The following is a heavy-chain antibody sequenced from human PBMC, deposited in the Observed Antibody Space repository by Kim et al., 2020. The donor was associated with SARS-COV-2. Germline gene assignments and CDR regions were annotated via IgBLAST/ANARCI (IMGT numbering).Heavy chain of an antibody. V-gene: IGHV3-23*01. CDR1: GFTFSSYA. J-gene: IGHJ6*02. CDR3: AKFYGSGSYGPSYYYYYGMDV. CDR2: ISGSGGST. D-gene: IGHD3-10*01. Sequence: GGSLRLSCAASGFTFSSYAMSWVRQAPGKGLEWVSAISGSGGSTYYADSVKGRFTISRDNSKNTLYLQMNSLRAEDTAVYYCAKFYGSGSYGPSYYYYYGMDVWGQGTTVTVSS.